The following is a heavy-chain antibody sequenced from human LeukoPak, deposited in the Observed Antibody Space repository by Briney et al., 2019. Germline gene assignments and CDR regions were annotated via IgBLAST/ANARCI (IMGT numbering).Heavy chain of an antibody. CDR3: ARGKLWLRAAFDY. V-gene: IGHV4-39*07. CDR1: GGSISSSSYY. D-gene: IGHD5-18*01. Sequence: SETLSLTCTDSGGSISSSSYYWGWIRQPPGKGLEWIGSIYYSGSTNYNPSLKSRVTISVDTSKNQFSLKLSSVTAADTAVYYCARGKLWLRAAFDYWGQGTLVTVSS. CDR2: IYYSGST. J-gene: IGHJ4*02.